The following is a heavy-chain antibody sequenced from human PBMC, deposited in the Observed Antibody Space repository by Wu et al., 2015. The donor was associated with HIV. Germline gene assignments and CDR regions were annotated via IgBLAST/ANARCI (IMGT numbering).Heavy chain of an antibody. V-gene: IGHV1-18*01. CDR3: AEGYSGPTKGKTT. Sequence: QVQLVQSGAEVKKPGASVKVSCKASGYTFTTYGISWVRQAPGQGLEWMGWISPYSGDTSYAQKLQGRVTMTTDTSTNTAYMELRSLRSDDTAVYFXAEGYSGPTKGKTTWGQGTLVTVSS. CDR2: ISPYSGDT. D-gene: IGHD6-13*01. CDR1: GYTFTTYG. J-gene: IGHJ4*02.